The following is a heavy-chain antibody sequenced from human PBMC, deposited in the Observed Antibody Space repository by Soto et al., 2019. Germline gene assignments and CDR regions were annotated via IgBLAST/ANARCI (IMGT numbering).Heavy chain of an antibody. V-gene: IGHV3-23*01. D-gene: IGHD6-19*01. CDR1: GFPFRDYA. CDR2: ISGNGDSA. Sequence: VQLLESGGGLVQPGGSLRLSCAASGFPFRDYAMNWVRQAPGKGLEWVSDISGNGDSARYADSVKGRFTVSRDNSRDTLYRQMNSLRVDDTAVYYCGKESRGSGWSVCNFWGQGTVVTVSS. J-gene: IGHJ4*02. CDR3: GKESRGSGWSVCNF.